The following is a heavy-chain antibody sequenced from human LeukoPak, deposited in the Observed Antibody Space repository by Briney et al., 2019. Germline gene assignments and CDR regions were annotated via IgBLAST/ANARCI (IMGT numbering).Heavy chain of an antibody. CDR2: ISAYNGNT. CDR1: GYTFTSYG. Sequence: ASVKVSCKASGYTFTSYGISWVRQAPGQGLEWMGWISAYNGNTNYAQKLQGRVTTTTDTSTSTAYMELRSLRSDDTAVYYCARDLSDSSGYYYVYWGQGTLVTVSS. J-gene: IGHJ4*02. D-gene: IGHD3-22*01. V-gene: IGHV1-18*01. CDR3: ARDLSDSSGYYYVY.